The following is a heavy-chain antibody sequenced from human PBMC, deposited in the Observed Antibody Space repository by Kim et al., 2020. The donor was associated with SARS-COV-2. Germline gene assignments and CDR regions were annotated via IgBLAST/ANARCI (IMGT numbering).Heavy chain of an antibody. Sequence: PSLKSRVTISVDTSKNQFSLKQSSVTAADTAVYYCARWTGTTAGYGMDVWGQGTTVTVSS. D-gene: IGHD1-7*01. V-gene: IGHV4-59*01. J-gene: IGHJ6*02. CDR3: ARWTGTTAGYGMDV.